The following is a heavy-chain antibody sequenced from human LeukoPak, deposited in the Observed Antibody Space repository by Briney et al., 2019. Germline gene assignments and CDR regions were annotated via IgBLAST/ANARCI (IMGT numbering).Heavy chain of an antibody. D-gene: IGHD1-1*01. V-gene: IGHV1-2*02. CDR3: ASRGTGTTTRYYYYGMDV. Sequence: ASVKVSCKASGYTFTGYYMHWVRQALGQGLEWMGWINPNSGGTNYAQKFQGRVTMTRDTSISTAYMELSRLRSDDTAVYYCASRGTGTTTRYYYYGMDVWGQGTTVTVSS. J-gene: IGHJ6*02. CDR2: INPNSGGT. CDR1: GYTFTGYY.